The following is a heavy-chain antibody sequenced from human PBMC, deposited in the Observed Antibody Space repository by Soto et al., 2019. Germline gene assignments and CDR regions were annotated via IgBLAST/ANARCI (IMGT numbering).Heavy chain of an antibody. Sequence: QVQLQESGPGLVKPSETLSLTCTVSGGSISSYYWSWIRQPPGKGLEWIGYIYYSGSTNYNPSPKSRVTISVDTSKNQFSLKLSSVTAADTAVYYCARRYRSNWFDPWGQGTLVTVSS. CDR3: ARRYRSNWFDP. CDR2: IYYSGST. D-gene: IGHD1-1*01. J-gene: IGHJ5*02. V-gene: IGHV4-59*01. CDR1: GGSISSYY.